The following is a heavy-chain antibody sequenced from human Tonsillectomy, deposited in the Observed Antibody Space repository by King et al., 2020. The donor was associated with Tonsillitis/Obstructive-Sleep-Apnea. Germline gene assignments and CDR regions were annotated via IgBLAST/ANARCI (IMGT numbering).Heavy chain of an antibody. D-gene: IGHD6-19*01. CDR3: GRGLYSGGWHYFDY. CDR2: IYYSGST. V-gene: IGHV4-39*01. J-gene: IGHJ4*02. Sequence: QLQESGPGLVKPSETLSLTCTVSSGSISSSSYYWGWIRQPPGKGLEWIGDIYYSGSTYYNPSLKSRVTMSGDTSKHQFSLKLSSVTAADTAVYYCGRGLYSGGWHYFDYWGQGTLVTVSS. CDR1: SGSISSSSYY.